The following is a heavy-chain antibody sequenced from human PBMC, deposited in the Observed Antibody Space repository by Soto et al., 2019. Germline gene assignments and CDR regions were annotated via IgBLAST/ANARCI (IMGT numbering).Heavy chain of an antibody. D-gene: IGHD2-15*01. CDR1: GFSLSTSGVG. CDR3: AYLPCSGGSCYWFSYSGMDV. J-gene: IGHJ6*02. CDR2: IYWDDDK. Sequence: QITLKESGPPLVKPTQTLTLTCTFSGFSLSTSGVGVAWIRQPPGKALAWLALIYWDDDKRYRPSLETRLTITKDTSKNRVVLTMTNVDSVDTATYYCAYLPCSGGSCYWFSYSGMDVWGQGTTVIVSS. V-gene: IGHV2-5*02.